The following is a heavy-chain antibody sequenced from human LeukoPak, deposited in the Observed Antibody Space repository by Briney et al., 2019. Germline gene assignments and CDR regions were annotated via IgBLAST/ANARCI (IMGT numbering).Heavy chain of an antibody. V-gene: IGHV3-23*01. J-gene: IGHJ6*02. D-gene: IGHD6-13*01. CDR2: ISNNGGYT. CDR3: AKQWGSSWYTGMDV. CDR1: GFTFSSYW. Sequence: GGSLRLSCAASGFTFSSYWMSWVRQAPGKGLEWVSAISNNGGYTYYADSVQGRFTISRDNSKNTLYLQMSSLRADDTAVYYCAKQWGSSWYTGMDVWGQGTTVTVSS.